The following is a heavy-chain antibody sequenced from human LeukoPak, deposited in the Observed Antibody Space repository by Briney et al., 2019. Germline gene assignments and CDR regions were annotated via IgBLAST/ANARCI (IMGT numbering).Heavy chain of an antibody. J-gene: IGHJ3*02. D-gene: IGHD1-1*01. V-gene: IGHV4-39*01. Sequence: SETLSLTCTVSGASISSSRYYWGWIRQPPGKGLEWIGSTYYSGLTYYNKSLKSRVTISVDTSKNQFSLKLSSVTAADTTVYYCARHFNELERRSDAFDIWGQGTVVTVSS. CDR1: GASISSSRYY. CDR3: ARHFNELERRSDAFDI. CDR2: TYYSGLT.